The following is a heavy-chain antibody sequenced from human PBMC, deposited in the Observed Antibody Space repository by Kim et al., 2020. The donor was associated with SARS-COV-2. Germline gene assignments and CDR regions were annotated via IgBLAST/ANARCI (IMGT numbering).Heavy chain of an antibody. Sequence: SETLSLTCTVSGGSISSGSYYWSWIRQPAGKGLEWIGRIYTSGSTNYNPSLKSRVTISVDTSKNQFSLKLSSVTAADTAVYYCARSHHYYGSGSYDYWGQGTLVTVSS. CDR3: ARSHHYYGSGSYDY. V-gene: IGHV4-61*02. D-gene: IGHD3-10*01. CDR2: IYTSGST. J-gene: IGHJ4*02. CDR1: GGSISSGSYY.